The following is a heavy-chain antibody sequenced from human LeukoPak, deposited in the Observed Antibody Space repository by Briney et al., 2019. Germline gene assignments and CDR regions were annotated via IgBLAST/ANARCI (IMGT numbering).Heavy chain of an antibody. Sequence: PSETLSLTCAVYGGSFNGYYWSWIRQPPGKGLEWIGEIDHSGSTNYNPSLKSRVTISVDTSKNQFSLKLSSVTAADTAVYYCARGQGYSYGYYFDYWGQGTLVTVSS. CDR1: GGSFNGYY. D-gene: IGHD5-18*01. V-gene: IGHV4-34*01. J-gene: IGHJ4*02. CDR3: ARGQGYSYGYYFDY. CDR2: IDHSGST.